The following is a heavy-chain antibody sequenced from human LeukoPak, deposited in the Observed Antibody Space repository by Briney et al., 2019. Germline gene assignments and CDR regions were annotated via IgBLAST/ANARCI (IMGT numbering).Heavy chain of an antibody. Sequence: ASVKVSCKASGYTFTSYDINWVRQATGQGLEWMGWMNPNSGNTGYAQKFQGRVTITRNTPISTAYMELSSLRSEDTAVYYCAMVRGLTDPLDYWGQETLVTVSS. CDR2: MNPNSGNT. D-gene: IGHD3-10*01. J-gene: IGHJ4*02. CDR1: GYTFTSYD. CDR3: AMVRGLTDPLDY. V-gene: IGHV1-8*03.